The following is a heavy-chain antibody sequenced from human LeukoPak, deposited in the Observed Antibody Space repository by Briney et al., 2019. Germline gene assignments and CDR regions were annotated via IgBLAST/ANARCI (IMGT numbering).Heavy chain of an antibody. V-gene: IGHV1-18*01. CDR2: ISTYNGNT. D-gene: IGHD6-19*01. Sequence: GASVKVSCKASGYTFTSNGISWVRQAPGQGLEWMGWISTYNGNTNYAQKLQGRVTMTRDTSTSTVYMELSSLRSEDTAVYYCARAISGWYGGFDYWGQGTLVTVSS. CDR3: ARAISGWYGGFDY. J-gene: IGHJ4*02. CDR1: GYTFTSNG.